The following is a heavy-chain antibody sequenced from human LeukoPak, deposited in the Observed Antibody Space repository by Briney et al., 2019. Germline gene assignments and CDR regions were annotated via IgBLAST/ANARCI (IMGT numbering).Heavy chain of an antibody. Sequence: ASVKVSCKASGYTFTGYYIHWVRQAPGQGLEWVGWINPNSGGTNYAQKFQGRVTMTRDTSITTAYMEMSRLRSDDTALYYCARSPHILTGENFDYWGQGTLVTVSS. CDR1: GYTFTGYY. CDR3: ARSPHILTGENFDY. D-gene: IGHD3-9*01. V-gene: IGHV1-2*02. J-gene: IGHJ4*02. CDR2: INPNSGGT.